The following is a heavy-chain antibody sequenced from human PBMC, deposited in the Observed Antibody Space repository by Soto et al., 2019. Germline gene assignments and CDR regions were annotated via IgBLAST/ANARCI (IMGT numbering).Heavy chain of an antibody. CDR1: GYTFTSYD. J-gene: IGHJ6*04. CDR3: VRGGRAV. Sequence: ASVKVSCKASGYTFTSYDINWVRQATGQGLEWMGYTNPNSGNTVYAQQFQGRVTMTWDTSITTAYMELSSLRSEDTAVYYCVRGGRAVGGKGPRFTASS. V-gene: IGHV1-8*01. D-gene: IGHD3-10*01. CDR2: TNPNSGNT.